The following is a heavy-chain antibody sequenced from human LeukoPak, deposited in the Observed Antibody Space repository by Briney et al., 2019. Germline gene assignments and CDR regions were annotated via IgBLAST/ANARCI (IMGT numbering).Heavy chain of an antibody. D-gene: IGHD3-22*01. J-gene: IGHJ2*01. Sequence: ASVKVSCKASGYTFTAHYIHWVRQAPGQGLEWMGIINPGDGGASYAQKFQGRLTMSRDTSTSTLYMELSGLRSEDTAIYYCARKAPHDTSGWYFDLWGRGTLVTVSS. V-gene: IGHV1-46*01. CDR2: INPGDGGA. CDR3: ARKAPHDTSGWYFDL. CDR1: GYTFTAHY.